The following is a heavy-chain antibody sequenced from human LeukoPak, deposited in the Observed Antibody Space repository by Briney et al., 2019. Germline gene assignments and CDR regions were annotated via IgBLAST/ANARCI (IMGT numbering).Heavy chain of an antibody. CDR2: ISYDGSNK. V-gene: IGHV3-30*03. D-gene: IGHD5-12*01. CDR3: ATAKVGGGYDRPDY. CDR1: GFTFSSYG. J-gene: IGHJ4*02. Sequence: GGSLRLSCAASGFTFSSYGMHWVRQAPGKGLEWVAVISYDGSNKYYADSVKGRFTIFRDNSKNTLYLQMNSLRAEDTAVYYCATAKVGGGYDRPDYWGQGTLVTVSS.